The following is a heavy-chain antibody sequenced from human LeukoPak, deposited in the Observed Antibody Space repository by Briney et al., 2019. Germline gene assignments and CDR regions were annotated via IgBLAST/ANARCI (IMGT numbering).Heavy chain of an antibody. J-gene: IGHJ3*02. Sequence: ASVKVSCKASGYTFTGYYMHWVRQAPGQGLEWMGWINPNSGGTNYAQKFQGWVTMTRDTSISTAYMELSRLRSDDTAVYYCARTARPNYDFWSGLADAFDIWGQGTMVTVS. CDR3: ARTARPNYDFWSGLADAFDI. CDR1: GYTFTGYY. CDR2: INPNSGGT. D-gene: IGHD3-3*01. V-gene: IGHV1-2*04.